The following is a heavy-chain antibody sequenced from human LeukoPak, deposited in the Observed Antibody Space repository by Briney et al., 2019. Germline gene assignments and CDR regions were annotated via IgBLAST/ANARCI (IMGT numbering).Heavy chain of an antibody. CDR1: GFTFSSYG. CDR3: AKGPVDTAMVLRGGFDY. CDR2: ISYDGSNK. Sequence: PGGSLRLSCAASGFTFSSYGMHWVRQAPGKGLEWVAVISYDGSNKYYADSVKGRFTISRDNSKNTLYLQMNSLRAEDTAVYYCAKGPVDTAMVLRGGFDYWGQGTLVTVSS. J-gene: IGHJ4*02. V-gene: IGHV3-30*18. D-gene: IGHD5-18*01.